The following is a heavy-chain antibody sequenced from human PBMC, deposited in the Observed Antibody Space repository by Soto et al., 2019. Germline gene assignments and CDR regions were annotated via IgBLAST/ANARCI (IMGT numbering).Heavy chain of an antibody. J-gene: IGHJ6*02. V-gene: IGHV1-69*01. CDR3: ASSAGLDHLLNYYGLNV. CDR2: IIPVLGTP. D-gene: IGHD6-13*01. CDR1: GGTFTSTA. Sequence: QVLLVQSSAEVKKPGSSVKVSCKASGGTFTSTAFSWVRQAPGQGLEWMVGIIPVLGTPNYAQKFQARLTVTADASTTTVHMELSSLRSDATAVYYCASSAGLDHLLNYYGLNVWGQGTTVTVSS.